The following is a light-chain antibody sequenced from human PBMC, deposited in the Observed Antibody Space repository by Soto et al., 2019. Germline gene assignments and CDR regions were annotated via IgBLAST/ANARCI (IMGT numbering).Light chain of an antibody. CDR3: QHSYSIPFT. Sequence: DIRMTQSPSSLSSSVGDRVTITCRASQNIYSYLNWYQQKPGTAPKLLIYTASNLQRGVSSKFSGSGSGTDFTLTISSLQPEDFATYYCQHSYSIPFTFGQGTKLQI. CDR2: TAS. J-gene: IGKJ2*01. V-gene: IGKV1-39*01. CDR1: QNIYSY.